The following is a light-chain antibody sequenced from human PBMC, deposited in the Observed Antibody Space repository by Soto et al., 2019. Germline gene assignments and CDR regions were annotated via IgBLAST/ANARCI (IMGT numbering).Light chain of an antibody. CDR2: GAS. CDR3: QQVQSYPVT. J-gene: IGKJ4*01. Sequence: SASLVDRVAIPWRASKGIRSYLAWYQQKPGKAPKLGISGASSLQSGDPSRFSGSGSGTDFTLTISDLQPADFATYYCQQVQSYPVTFGRGTKV. CDR1: KGIRSY. V-gene: IGKV1-9*01.